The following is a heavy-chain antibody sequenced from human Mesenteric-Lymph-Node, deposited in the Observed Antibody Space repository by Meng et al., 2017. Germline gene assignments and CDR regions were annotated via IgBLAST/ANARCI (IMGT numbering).Heavy chain of an antibody. D-gene: IGHD6-19*01. CDR3: ARGYRQWLLPHWFDP. J-gene: IGHJ5*02. CDR1: GGTFSSYA. CDR2: INPSGGST. V-gene: IGHV1-69*11. Sequence: SVKVSCKASGGTFSSYAISWVRQAPGQGLEWMGIINPSGGSTSYAQKFQGRVTITADESTSTAYMELSSLRSEDTAVYYCARGYRQWLLPHWFDPWGQGTLVTVSS.